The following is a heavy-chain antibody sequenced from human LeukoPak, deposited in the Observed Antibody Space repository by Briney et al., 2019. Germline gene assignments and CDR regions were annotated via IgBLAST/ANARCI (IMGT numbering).Heavy chain of an antibody. V-gene: IGHV3-15*01. CDR2: IKSKTDGGTT. Sequence: GGSLRLSCAASGFAFSNAWMSWVRQAPGKGLEWIGRIKSKTDGGTTDYAAPVKGRFTISRDDSKNTLYLQMNSLKTEDTAVYYCTTDPAYYYGSGSHMWAFDIWGQGTMVTVSS. J-gene: IGHJ3*02. D-gene: IGHD3-10*01. CDR3: TTDPAYYYGSGSHMWAFDI. CDR1: GFAFSNAW.